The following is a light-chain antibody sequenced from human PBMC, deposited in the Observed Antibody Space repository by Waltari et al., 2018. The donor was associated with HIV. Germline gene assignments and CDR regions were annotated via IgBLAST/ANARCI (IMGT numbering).Light chain of an antibody. Sequence: DIQMTQSPSTLSASVGDRVTITCRASRSINIWLAWYQQKPGKAPKVLIYMASNLQSGVPSRFSGSGSGTEFTLTITSLQPDDFATYYCQQYNDYPYTFGQGTKLEIK. CDR2: MAS. V-gene: IGKV1-5*03. J-gene: IGKJ2*01. CDR1: RSINIW. CDR3: QQYNDYPYT.